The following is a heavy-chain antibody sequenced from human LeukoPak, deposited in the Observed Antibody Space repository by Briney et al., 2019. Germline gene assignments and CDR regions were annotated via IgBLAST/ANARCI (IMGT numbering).Heavy chain of an antibody. CDR3: AKELDTMFFDY. D-gene: IGHD5-18*01. J-gene: IGHJ4*02. CDR2: AGWAGGTT. V-gene: IGHV3-43*01. Sequence: GGSLRLSCATSGFNFDRYTIHWVRQAPGRGLEWVSLAGWAGGTTYYSDSVRGRFTISRDSGKNSVYLQMNSLTTDDTAFYFCAKELDTMFFDYWGQGALVTVSS. CDR1: GFNFDRYT.